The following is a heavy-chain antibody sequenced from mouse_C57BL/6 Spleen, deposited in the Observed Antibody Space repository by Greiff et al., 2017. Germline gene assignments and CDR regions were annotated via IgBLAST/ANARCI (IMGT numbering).Heavy chain of an antibody. J-gene: IGHJ4*01. D-gene: IGHD2-1*01. CDR1: GFTFSDYG. Sequence: DVMLVESGGGLVKPGGSLKLSCAASGFTFSDYGMHWVRQAPEKGLEWVAYISSGSSTIYYADTVKGRFTISRDNAKNTLFLQMTSLRSEDTAMYYCARPKDGNPYAMDDWGQGTSVTVSS. V-gene: IGHV5-17*01. CDR3: ARPKDGNPYAMDD. CDR2: ISSGSSTI.